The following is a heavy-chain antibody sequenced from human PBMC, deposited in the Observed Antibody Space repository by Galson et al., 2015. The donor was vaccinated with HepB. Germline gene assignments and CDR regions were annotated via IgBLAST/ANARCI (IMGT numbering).Heavy chain of an antibody. J-gene: IGHJ4*02. CDR2: ISYDGSNK. D-gene: IGHD1-26*01. CDR1: GFTFSSYA. Sequence: SLRLSCAASGFTFSSYAMHWVRQAPGKGLEWVAVISYDGSNKYYADSVKGRFTISRDNSKNTLYLQMNSLRAEDTAVYYCAREGEWELPFDYWGQGTLVTVSS. V-gene: IGHV3-30-3*01. CDR3: AREGEWELPFDY.